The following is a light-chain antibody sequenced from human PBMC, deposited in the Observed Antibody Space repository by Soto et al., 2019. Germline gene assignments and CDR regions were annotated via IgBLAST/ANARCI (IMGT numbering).Light chain of an antibody. V-gene: IGLV2-14*01. Sequence: QSVLTQPASVSGSPGQSITISCTGTSSDVGGYNYVSWYQQHPGKAPKLMIYEVSKRPSGVSNRFSGSKSGNTASLTISGLQAEDEADYYCSSYTSSSHYVFGTGTKVTVL. CDR2: EVS. CDR3: SSYTSSSHYV. CDR1: SSDVGGYNY. J-gene: IGLJ1*01.